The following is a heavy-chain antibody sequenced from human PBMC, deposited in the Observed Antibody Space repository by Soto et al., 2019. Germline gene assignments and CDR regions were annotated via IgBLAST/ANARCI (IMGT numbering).Heavy chain of an antibody. CDR2: ISGSGGST. Sequence: GGSLRLSCAASGFTFSSYAMSWVRQAPGKGLEWVSAISGSGGSTYYADSVKGRFTISRDNSKNTLYLQMNSLRAEDTAVYYCAKAPPMYSGYDYLGPDYWGQGTLVTVSS. CDR1: GFTFSSYA. CDR3: AKAPPMYSGYDYLGPDY. J-gene: IGHJ4*02. V-gene: IGHV3-23*01. D-gene: IGHD5-12*01.